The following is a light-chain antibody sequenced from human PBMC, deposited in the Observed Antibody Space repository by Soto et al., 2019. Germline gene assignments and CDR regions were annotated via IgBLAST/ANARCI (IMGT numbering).Light chain of an antibody. Sequence: EIVLTQSPGTLSLSPGERATLSCRASQSVSSNYLAWYRRKPGQAPRLLIYVASNRATDIPGRFSGSGSGTDFTLTITRLEPEDFAVYYCQQYGSSPPTFGPGTRVEIK. J-gene: IGKJ1*01. CDR3: QQYGSSPPT. CDR1: QSVSSNY. CDR2: VAS. V-gene: IGKV3-20*01.